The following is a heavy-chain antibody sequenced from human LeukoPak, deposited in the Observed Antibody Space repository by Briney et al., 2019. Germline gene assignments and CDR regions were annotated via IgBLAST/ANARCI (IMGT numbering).Heavy chain of an antibody. CDR1: GFTFSSYW. Sequence: TGRSLRLSCAASGFTFSSYWMHWVRQAPGKGLVWVSRINSDGSSTSYADSVKGRFTISRDNAKNTLYLQMNSLRAEDAAVYYCASSQVTYYYDSSGYYYVWGQGTLVTVSS. J-gene: IGHJ4*02. D-gene: IGHD3-22*01. V-gene: IGHV3-74*01. CDR3: ASSQVTYYYDSSGYYYV. CDR2: INSDGSST.